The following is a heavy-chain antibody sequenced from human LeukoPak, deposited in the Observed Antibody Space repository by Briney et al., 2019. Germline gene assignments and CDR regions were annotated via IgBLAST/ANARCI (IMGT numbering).Heavy chain of an antibody. J-gene: IGHJ6*02. CDR1: GFTFSSYS. CDR2: ISSSSSTI. Sequence: PGGSLRLSCAASGFTFSSYSMNWVRQAPGKGLEWVSYISSSSSTIYYADSVKGRFTISRDNAKNSLYLQMNSLRDEDTAVYYCARDIVRGVVYYYYGMDVWGHGTTVTVSS. D-gene: IGHD3-10*01. CDR3: ARDIVRGVVYYYYGMDV. V-gene: IGHV3-48*02.